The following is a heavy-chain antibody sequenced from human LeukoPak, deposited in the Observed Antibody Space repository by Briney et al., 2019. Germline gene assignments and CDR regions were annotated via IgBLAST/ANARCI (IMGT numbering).Heavy chain of an antibody. CDR2: IYHSGTT. CDR3: ARDGVFHDSDGYSFDY. V-gene: IGHV4-38-2*02. Sequence: PSETLSLNCAVSNYSITSGYFWGWIRQPPGKGLEWIASIYHSGTTYYNPSLRNRVTLFVDTSKNQFSLKLTSLTAADTAVYYCARDGVFHDSDGYSFDYWGQGTLVTVSS. J-gene: IGHJ4*02. D-gene: IGHD3-22*01. CDR1: NYSITSGYF.